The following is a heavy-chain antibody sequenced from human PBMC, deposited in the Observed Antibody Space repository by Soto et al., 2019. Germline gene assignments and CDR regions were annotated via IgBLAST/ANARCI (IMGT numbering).Heavy chain of an antibody. CDR3: ARGYTLTGYDLTNGEYLDD. Sequence: QVQLQESGPGLVEPSQTLSLTCTVSGDPITSDNYYCSWIRQPPETGLEWVGDIYNCGGTYSRPSLQSRLTMSIGPSRTHFSLKLSSVTVADSAVYFCARGYTLTGYDLTNGEYLDDWGQGILVTVSS. D-gene: IGHD3-9*01. CDR1: GDPITSDNYY. CDR2: IYNCGGT. J-gene: IGHJ4*02. V-gene: IGHV4-30-4*01.